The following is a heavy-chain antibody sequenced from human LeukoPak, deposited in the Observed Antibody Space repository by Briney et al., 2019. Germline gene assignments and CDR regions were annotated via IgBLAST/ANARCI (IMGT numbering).Heavy chain of an antibody. CDR3: ARGHDYGDYFDY. CDR2: IYYSGST. V-gene: IGHV4-30-4*08. Sequence: TSETLSLTCTVSGGSISSGDYYWSWIRQPPGKDLEWIGYIYYSGSTYYNPSLKSRVTISVDTSKNQFSLKLSSVTAADTAVYYCARGHDYGDYFDYWGQGTLVTVSS. D-gene: IGHD4-17*01. J-gene: IGHJ4*02. CDR1: GGSISSGDYY.